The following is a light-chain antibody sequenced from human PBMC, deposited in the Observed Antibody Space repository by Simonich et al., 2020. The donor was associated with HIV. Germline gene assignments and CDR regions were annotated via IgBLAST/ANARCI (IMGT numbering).Light chain of an antibody. Sequence: IQMTQSPFPLSASVGERVTITCRASQSMSTCLAWFQQKPGKAPKLLIYYASNLESGGPSRFSGSGSGTEFTLSISSLQPDDFATYYCQQYNSYPLTFGGGTKVEIK. J-gene: IGKJ4*01. CDR3: QQYNSYPLT. CDR1: QSMSTC. CDR2: YAS. V-gene: IGKV1-5*03.